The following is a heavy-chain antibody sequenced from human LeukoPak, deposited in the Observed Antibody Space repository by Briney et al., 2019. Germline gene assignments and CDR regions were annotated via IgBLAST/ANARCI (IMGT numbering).Heavy chain of an antibody. V-gene: IGHV3-13*01. CDR3: ARQMQSHGDFDS. CDR2: LGIAGDT. D-gene: IGHD3-16*01. Sequence: GGSLRLSCAASGFTVSSYAMHWVRQPIGKGLEWVSALGIAGDTFYPGSVKGRFTISREDARNSLYLQMNSLRAEDTAMYYCARQMQSHGDFDSWGQGTLVTVSS. J-gene: IGHJ4*02. CDR1: GFTVSSYA.